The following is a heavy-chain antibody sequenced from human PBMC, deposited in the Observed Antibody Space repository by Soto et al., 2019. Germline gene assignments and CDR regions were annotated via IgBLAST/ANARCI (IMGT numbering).Heavy chain of an antibody. D-gene: IGHD6-19*01. CDR1: GFTFSSYA. CDR3: AKDQRVAVATPPGYFDY. V-gene: IGHV3-23*01. CDR2: ISGSGGST. J-gene: IGHJ4*02. Sequence: GGSLRLSCAASGFTFSSYAMSWVRQAPGKGLEWVSAISGSGGSTYYADSVKGRFTISRDNSKNTLYLQMNSLRAEDTAVYYCAKDQRVAVATPPGYFDYWGQGTLVTXS.